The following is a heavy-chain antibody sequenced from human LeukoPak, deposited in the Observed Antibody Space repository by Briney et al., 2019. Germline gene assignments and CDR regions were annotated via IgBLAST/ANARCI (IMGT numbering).Heavy chain of an antibody. J-gene: IGHJ4*02. V-gene: IGHV3-48*03. CDR3: AIFSLGEYQLLNDY. CDR1: GFTFSSYE. Sequence: HPGGSLRLSCAASGFTFSSYEMNWVRQAPGKGLEWVSYISSSGSTIYYADSVKGRFTISRDNTKNTLYLQMNSLRAEDTAVYYCAIFSLGEYQLLNDYWGQGTLVTVSS. CDR2: ISSSGSTI. D-gene: IGHD2-2*01.